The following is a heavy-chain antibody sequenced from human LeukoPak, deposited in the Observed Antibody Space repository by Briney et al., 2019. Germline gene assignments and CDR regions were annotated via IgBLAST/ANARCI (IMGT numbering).Heavy chain of an antibody. CDR2: IRYDGSNK. J-gene: IGHJ1*01. CDR1: GFTFSSYG. V-gene: IGHV3-30*02. Sequence: PGGSLRLSCAASGFTFSSYGMHWVRQAPGKGLEWVAFIRYDGSNKYYADSVKGRFTISRDNSKNTLYLQMNSLRAEDTAVYYCAKDRRRDYGDYPEYFQHWGQGTLVTVSS. D-gene: IGHD4-17*01. CDR3: AKDRRRDYGDYPEYFQH.